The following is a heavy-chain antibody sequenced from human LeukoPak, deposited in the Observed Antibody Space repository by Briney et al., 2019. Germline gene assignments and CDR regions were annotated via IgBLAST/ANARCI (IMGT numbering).Heavy chain of an antibody. Sequence: GGSLRLSCAASGFTFSSYWMSWVRQAPGKGLVWVSRINSDGSSTSYADSVKGRFTISRDNAKNTLYLQMNSLRAEDTAVYYCARGVWHQGTLGYWGQGTLVTVSS. V-gene: IGHV3-74*01. CDR2: INSDGSST. D-gene: IGHD2/OR15-2a*01. CDR1: GFTFSSYW. J-gene: IGHJ4*02. CDR3: ARGVWHQGTLGY.